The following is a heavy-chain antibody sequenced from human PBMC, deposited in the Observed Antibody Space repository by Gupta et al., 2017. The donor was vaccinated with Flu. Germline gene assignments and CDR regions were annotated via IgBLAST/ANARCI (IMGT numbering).Heavy chain of an antibody. CDR1: GFTFSSYE. D-gene: IGHD3-3*01. CDR2: ISSSGSTI. J-gene: IGHJ4*02. V-gene: IGHV3-48*03. Sequence: EVQLVESGGGLVQPGGSLRLSCAASGFTFSSYEMNWVRQAPGKGLECVSYISSSGSTIYYADSVKGRFTISRDNAKNSLYLQMNSLRAEDTAVYYCATHDFWSGMLFDYWGQGTLVTVSS. CDR3: ATHDFWSGMLFDY.